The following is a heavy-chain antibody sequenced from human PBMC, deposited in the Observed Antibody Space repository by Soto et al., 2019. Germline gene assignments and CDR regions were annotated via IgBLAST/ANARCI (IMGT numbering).Heavy chain of an antibody. J-gene: IGHJ3*02. CDR1: VGTFSSYA. Sequence: QVKLVQSGAGVTKPGSSVKVSCQASVGTFSSYAISWVRPAHGQGLEWMGGIIPIFGTANYAQKFHGRVTISADKSTSTAYMELSSMRSEDTAVYYCQRSPPLHCNSGSHDAFDIWGQGTMVTVSS. CDR2: IIPIFGTA. D-gene: IGHD3-22*01. V-gene: IGHV1-69*06. CDR3: QRSPPLHCNSGSHDAFDI.